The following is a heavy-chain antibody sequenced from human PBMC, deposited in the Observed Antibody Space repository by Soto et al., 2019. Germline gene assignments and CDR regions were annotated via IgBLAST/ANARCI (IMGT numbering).Heavy chain of an antibody. Sequence: EVHLVESGGGLVQPGGSLRLSCAASGFTLSTYWMHWVRQVPGKGLVWVSRISSGGTYTNYADYVKGRFTISRDSARNTRFLQMNYLTGEDTAVYYCAITLVDGMAGFGPWGQGNLVTVSS. CDR3: AITLVDGMAGFGP. V-gene: IGHV3-74*01. CDR2: ISSGGTYT. CDR1: GFTLSTYW. J-gene: IGHJ5*02. D-gene: IGHD2-15*01.